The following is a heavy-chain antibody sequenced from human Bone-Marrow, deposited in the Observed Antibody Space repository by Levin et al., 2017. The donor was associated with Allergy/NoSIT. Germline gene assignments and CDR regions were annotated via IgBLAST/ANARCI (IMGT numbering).Heavy chain of an antibody. CDR1: GFTFDDYG. V-gene: IGHV3-20*01. CDR3: ARRYYDILTGYYTFDY. J-gene: IGHJ4*02. CDR2: INWNGGST. Sequence: GGSLRLSCAASGFTFDDYGMSWVRQAPGKGLEWVSGINWNGGSTGYADSVKGRFTISRDNAKNSLYLQMNSLRAEDTALYHCARRYYDILTGYYTFDYWGQGTLVTVSS. D-gene: IGHD3-9*01.